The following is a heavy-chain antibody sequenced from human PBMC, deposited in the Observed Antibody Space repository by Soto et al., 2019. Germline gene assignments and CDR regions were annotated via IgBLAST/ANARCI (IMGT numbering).Heavy chain of an antibody. V-gene: IGHV3-48*01. CDR2: ISSSSSTI. CDR1: GFTFSSYS. CDR3: ARDHPSYSSRWYRYQKYFDL. J-gene: IGHJ2*01. D-gene: IGHD6-13*01. Sequence: EVQLVESGGGLVQPGGSLRLSCAASGFTFSSYSMNWVRQAPGKGLEWVSYISSSSSTIYYADSVKGRFTISRGNAKNSLYLQMNSLRAEDTAVYYCARDHPSYSSRWYRYQKYFDLWGRGTLVTVSS.